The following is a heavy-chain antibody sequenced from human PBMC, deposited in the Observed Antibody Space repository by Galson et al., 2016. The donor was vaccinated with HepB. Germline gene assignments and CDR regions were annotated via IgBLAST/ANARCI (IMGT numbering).Heavy chain of an antibody. V-gene: IGHV3-30-3*01. CDR3: ARGEIGTTLD. CDR2: ISFDGSNR. J-gene: IGHJ4*02. D-gene: IGHD4-23*01. CDR1: GFTFYTFT. Sequence: SLRLSCAASGFTFYTFTMHWDRQSPGKGPECVAAISFDGSNRHYADSVRGRFTISRDNPRNTLYLQMDSLTTEDTAVYYCARGEIGTTLDWGQGALVTVSS.